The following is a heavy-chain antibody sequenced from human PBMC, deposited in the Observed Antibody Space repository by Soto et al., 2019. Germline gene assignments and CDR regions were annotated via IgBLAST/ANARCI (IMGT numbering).Heavy chain of an antibody. J-gene: IGHJ6*02. D-gene: IGHD3-10*01. CDR3: ARDYGRRPYYYYGMDV. CDR1: VGSISSSGYY. V-gene: IGHV4-31*03. Sequence: PSETLSLTCTVSVGSISSSGYYWSWIRQHPGKGLEWIGYIYYSGSTNYNPSLKSRVTISVDTSKNQFSLKLSSVTAADTAVYYCARDYGRRPYYYYGMDVWGQGTTVTVSS. CDR2: IYYSGST.